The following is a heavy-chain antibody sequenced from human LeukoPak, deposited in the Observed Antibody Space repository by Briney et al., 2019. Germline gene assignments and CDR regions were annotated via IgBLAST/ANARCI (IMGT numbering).Heavy chain of an antibody. D-gene: IGHD6-6*01. CDR2: TYHSGST. J-gene: IGHJ2*01. Sequence: SETLSLTCTVSGGSISSGGYYWSWIRQPPGKGLEWIGSTYHSGSTYYNPSLKSRVTISVDRSKNQFSLKLSSVTAADTAVYYCARVDDSSSPSPVYFDLWGRGTLVTVSS. CDR1: GGSISSGGYY. V-gene: IGHV4-30-2*01. CDR3: ARVDDSSSPSPVYFDL.